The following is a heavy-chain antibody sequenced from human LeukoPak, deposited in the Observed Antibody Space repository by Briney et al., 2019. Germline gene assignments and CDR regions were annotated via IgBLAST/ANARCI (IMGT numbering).Heavy chain of an antibody. D-gene: IGHD3/OR15-3a*01. Sequence: HSGGSLRLSCAASGFTFSSYSMNWVRQAPGKGLEWVAYITTSSSDINYADSVKGRFTISRDNAKNSLYLQMNSLRDEDTAVYYCARDKDWSFDNWGQGILVTVSS. CDR1: GFTFSSYS. CDR3: ARDKDWSFDN. CDR2: ITTSSSDI. J-gene: IGHJ4*02. V-gene: IGHV3-48*02.